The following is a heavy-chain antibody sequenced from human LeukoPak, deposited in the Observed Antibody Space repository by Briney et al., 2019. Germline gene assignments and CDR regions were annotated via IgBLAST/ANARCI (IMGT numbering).Heavy chain of an antibody. Sequence: SETLSLTCAVYGGSFGGYYWSWIRQPPGKGLEWIGEINHSGSTNYNPSLKSRVTISVDTSKNQFSLKLSSVTAADTAVYYCAREENYYDSSGYHMTYDYWGQGTLVTVSS. CDR2: INHSGST. CDR1: GGSFGGYY. D-gene: IGHD3-22*01. J-gene: IGHJ4*02. CDR3: AREENYYDSSGYHMTYDY. V-gene: IGHV4-34*01.